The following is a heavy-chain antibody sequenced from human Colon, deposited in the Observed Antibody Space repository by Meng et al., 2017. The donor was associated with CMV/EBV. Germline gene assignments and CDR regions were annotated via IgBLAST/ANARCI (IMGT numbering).Heavy chain of an antibody. CDR1: GYTFTGFY. Sequence: QVQLHQSGAEVKKPGASVKVSCNASGYTFTGFYIQWVRQAPGQGLEWMGWINPKSGDTIYEQKFQGRVTMTRDTSISTVYMDLNSLRSDDTAVYFCARDLWSGSSDYFDYWGQGTLVTVSS. D-gene: IGHD3-3*01. CDR3: ARDLWSGSSDYFDY. J-gene: IGHJ4*02. CDR2: INPKSGDT. V-gene: IGHV1-2*02.